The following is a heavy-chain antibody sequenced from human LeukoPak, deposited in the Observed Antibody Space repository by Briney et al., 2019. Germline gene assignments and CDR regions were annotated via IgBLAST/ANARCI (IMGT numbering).Heavy chain of an antibody. Sequence: PSETLSLTCTVSGGAINSYHWTWIRQPPGKGLEWIASIYYIGSPKYNPSLESRVTISVDTSKNQFSLKLSSVTAADTAVYYCARDTFPTTVFDYWGQGTLVTVSS. J-gene: IGHJ4*02. D-gene: IGHD4-17*01. CDR1: GGAINSYH. CDR3: ARDTFPTTVFDY. V-gene: IGHV4-59*12. CDR2: IYYIGSP.